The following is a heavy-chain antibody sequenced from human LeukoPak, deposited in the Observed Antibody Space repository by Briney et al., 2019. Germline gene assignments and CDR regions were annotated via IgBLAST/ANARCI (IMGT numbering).Heavy chain of an antibody. CDR1: GITFSSYD. J-gene: IGHJ3*02. V-gene: IGHV3-23*01. CDR2: ISYVGSL. Sequence: GGSLRLSCAASGITFSSYDMNWVRQAPGKGLEWVSSISYVGSLYYADSVKGRFTMSRDNSKNTLYLQMNSLRAEDTAVYYCAKDGLGYAVDIWGQGTMVTVSS. D-gene: IGHD6-19*01. CDR3: AKDGLGYAVDI.